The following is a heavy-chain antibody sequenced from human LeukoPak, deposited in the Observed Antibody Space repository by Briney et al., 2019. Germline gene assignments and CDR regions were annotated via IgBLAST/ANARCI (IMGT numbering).Heavy chain of an antibody. J-gene: IGHJ4*02. CDR1: GFTFSSYG. CDR3: VRDFPNSKPRFDW. CDR2: IRYDGSNK. V-gene: IGHV3-30*02. Sequence: PGGSLRLSCAASGFTFSSYGMHWVRQAPGKGLEWVAFIRYDGSNKYYADSVKGRFTISRDNSKNTLYLQMTSLRLEDTAVYFCVRDFPNSKPRFDWWGQGTLVTVSS. D-gene: IGHD2/OR15-2a*01.